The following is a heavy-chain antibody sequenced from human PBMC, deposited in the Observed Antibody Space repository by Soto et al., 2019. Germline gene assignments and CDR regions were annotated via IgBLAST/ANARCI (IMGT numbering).Heavy chain of an antibody. CDR2: IYYSGST. V-gene: IGHV4-30-4*01. D-gene: IGHD6-13*01. J-gene: IGHJ5*02. CDR1: GGSISSGDYY. CDR3: ARDTPTIAAAATGGWFDP. Sequence: SETLSLTCTVSGGSISSGDYYWSWIRQPPGKGLEWIGYIYYSGSTYYNPSLKSRVTISVETSKNQFSLKLSAVTAADTAVYYCARDTPTIAAAATGGWFDPWGQGTLVTVSS.